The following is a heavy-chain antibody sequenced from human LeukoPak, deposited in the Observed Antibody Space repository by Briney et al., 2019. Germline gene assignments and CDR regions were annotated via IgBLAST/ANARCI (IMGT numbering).Heavy chain of an antibody. J-gene: IGHJ5*02. CDR3: AKASVAIPQYCNS. CDR2: ISGTGSST. Sequence: PGGSLRLSCEASGFTFGNYAMNWDRQAPGKGLEWVSTISGTGSSTYYADSAKGRFTISRDNSKDTLFLQLNSLTAADTAMYFCAKASVAIPQYCNSWGQGTLVTVSS. V-gene: IGHV3-23*01. D-gene: IGHD2-2*02. CDR1: GFTFGNYA.